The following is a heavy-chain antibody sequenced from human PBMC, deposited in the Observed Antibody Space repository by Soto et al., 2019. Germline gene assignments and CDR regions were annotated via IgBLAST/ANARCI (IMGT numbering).Heavy chain of an antibody. J-gene: IGHJ4*02. V-gene: IGHV1-69*01. D-gene: IGHD3-22*01. CDR2: IIPVFGAT. Sequence: QVQLVQSVAEVKKPGSSVKVSCTASGGTFSSYAFSWVRQAPGQGLEWLGGIIPVFGATNYAQTFQVRVTITADASTSTAYLELGSLRSDDTAVYYCAGSPWWSYALIQLVITSFAFHWGQGILVTVPP. CDR1: GGTFSSYA. CDR3: AGSPWWSYALIQLVITSFAFH.